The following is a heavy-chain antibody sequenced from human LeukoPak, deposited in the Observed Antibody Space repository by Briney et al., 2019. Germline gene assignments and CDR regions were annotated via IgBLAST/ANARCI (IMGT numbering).Heavy chain of an antibody. Sequence: GGSLRLSCAASGFTFSGYAMSWVRQAPGKGLEWVSYISSSGSTVYYADSVKGRFTISRDNAKNSLYLQMNSLRAEDTAVYYCARDRLWSGSYYYWFDPWGQGTLVTVSS. CDR3: ARDRLWSGSYYYWFDP. V-gene: IGHV3-11*01. CDR1: GFTFSGYA. D-gene: IGHD1-26*01. CDR2: ISSSGSTV. J-gene: IGHJ5*02.